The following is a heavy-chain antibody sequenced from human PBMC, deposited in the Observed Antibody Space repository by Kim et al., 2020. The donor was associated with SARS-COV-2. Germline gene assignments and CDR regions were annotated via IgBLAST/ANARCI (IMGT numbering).Heavy chain of an antibody. V-gene: IGHV3-23*01. CDR1: GFTFKSYA. J-gene: IGHJ4*02. Sequence: GGSLRLSCAASGFTFKSYAMNWVRQAPGKGLEWVSAISGVGSSGTARFYADSVKGRFTISRDDAKNTLYLQMNSLRAEDTAVYFCAKSPRSLRPDYSDLWGQGNLVTVSS. CDR3: AKSPRSLRPDYSDL. CDR2: ISGVGSSGTAR.